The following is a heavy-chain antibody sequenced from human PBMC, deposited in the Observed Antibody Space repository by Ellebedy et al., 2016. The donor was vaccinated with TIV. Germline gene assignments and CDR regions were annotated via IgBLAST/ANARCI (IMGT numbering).Heavy chain of an antibody. V-gene: IGHV3-11*01. D-gene: IGHD1-14*01. CDR2: ISSSGATV. CDR1: GFIFSDFQ. J-gene: IGHJ5*02. CDR3: ARDTRFIDHQHNWFDP. Sequence: GGSLRLSCSASGFIFSDFQMSWIRQAPGKALECISSISSSGATVYYADSVKGRFSISRDNARNSLYLQLNSLRAEDTAMYYCARDTRFIDHQHNWFDPWGQGTLVTVSS.